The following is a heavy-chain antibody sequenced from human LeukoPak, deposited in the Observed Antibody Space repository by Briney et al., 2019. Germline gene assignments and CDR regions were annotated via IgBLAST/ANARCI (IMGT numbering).Heavy chain of an antibody. Sequence: SVKVSCKASGGTFSSYAISWVRQAPGQGLEWMGGIIPIFGTANYAQKFQGRVTITADESMSTAYMELSSLRSEDTAVYYCARGGDIVVVPAAERGWFDPWGQGTLVTVSS. CDR3: ARGGDIVVVPAAERGWFDP. V-gene: IGHV1-69*13. CDR1: GGTFSSYA. CDR2: IIPIFGTA. J-gene: IGHJ5*02. D-gene: IGHD2-2*01.